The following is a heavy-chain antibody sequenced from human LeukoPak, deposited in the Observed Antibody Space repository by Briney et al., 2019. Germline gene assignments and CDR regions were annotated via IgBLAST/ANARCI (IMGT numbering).Heavy chain of an antibody. Sequence: ASVKVSCKASGYDFTAHFMHWIRQAPGQGLEWMGQSNPDNVATKYAPKYQGRVTMTRDTSTSTVYMELSNLRSEDTAVYYCARVLHCSGDSCYRLDYWGQGTLVTVSS. CDR1: GYDFTAHF. CDR2: SNPDNVAT. V-gene: IGHV1-2*06. D-gene: IGHD2-15*01. J-gene: IGHJ4*02. CDR3: ARVLHCSGDSCYRLDY.